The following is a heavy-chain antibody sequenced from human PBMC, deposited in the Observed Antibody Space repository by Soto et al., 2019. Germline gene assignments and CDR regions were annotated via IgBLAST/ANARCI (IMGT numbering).Heavy chain of an antibody. CDR1: GGSISSSNW. V-gene: IGHV4-4*02. J-gene: IGHJ5*02. Sequence: QVQLQESGPGLVKPSGTLSLTCAVSGGSISSSNWWSWVRQPPGKGLEWIGEIYHSGSTNYNPSLKGRLSISVDKSKNQVSLKLSSVTAADTAVYYCARAGSYYGSGSGFDPWGQGTLVTVSS. D-gene: IGHD3-10*01. CDR2: IYHSGST. CDR3: ARAGSYYGSGSGFDP.